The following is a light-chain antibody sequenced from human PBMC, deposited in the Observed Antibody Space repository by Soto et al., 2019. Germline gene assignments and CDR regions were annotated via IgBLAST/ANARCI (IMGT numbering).Light chain of an antibody. Sequence: DIVLTQSPATLSLYPVSRASLSFRASQSVSSYLAWYQQKPGQAPRLLIYDASNRATGIPARFSGSGSGTDFTLTISSLEPEDFAVYYCQQRSNWPVFGQGTRLEIK. CDR2: DAS. CDR1: QSVSSY. J-gene: IGKJ5*01. V-gene: IGKV3-11*01. CDR3: QQRSNWPV.